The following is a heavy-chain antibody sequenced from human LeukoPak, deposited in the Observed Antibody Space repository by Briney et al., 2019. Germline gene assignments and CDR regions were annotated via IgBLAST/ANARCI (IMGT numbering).Heavy chain of an antibody. Sequence: PGGSLRLSCAASGFTFSNYWMSWVRQAPGKGLEWVANVKHDGSETYYVDSVKGRFTISRDNAKNSLYLQINSLRAEDTAVYYCARGPRYYYDSSGYYSHAFDIWGQGTMVTVSS. CDR1: GFTFSNYW. V-gene: IGHV3-7*01. CDR3: ARGPRYYYDSSGYYSHAFDI. J-gene: IGHJ3*02. D-gene: IGHD3-22*01. CDR2: VKHDGSET.